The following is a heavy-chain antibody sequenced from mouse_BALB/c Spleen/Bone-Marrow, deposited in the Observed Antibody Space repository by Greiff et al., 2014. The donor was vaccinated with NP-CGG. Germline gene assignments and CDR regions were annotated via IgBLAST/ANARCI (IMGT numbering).Heavy chain of an antibody. CDR2: ISSGGGKT. V-gene: IGHV5-9*03. J-gene: IGHJ4*01. CDR1: GFTFSSYT. CDR3: ARYPYDDFGYAMDY. D-gene: IGHD2-12*01. Sequence: EVQLVESGGGLVKPGGSLKLSCAASGFTFSSYTMSWVRQTPEKRLEWVATISSGGGKTYYPASVKGRFTISRDNAKNNRYLHLRRLRPEDTDLYYCARYPYDDFGYAMDYWGQGTSVTVSS.